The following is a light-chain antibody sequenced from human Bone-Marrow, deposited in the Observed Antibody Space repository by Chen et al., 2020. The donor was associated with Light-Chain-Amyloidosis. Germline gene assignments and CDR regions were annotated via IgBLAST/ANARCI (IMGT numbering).Light chain of an antibody. CDR2: DDS. V-gene: IGLV3-21*03. Sequence: SHVLTQPSSVSVAPGKTATIACGGNNIGSTSVHWYQQTPVQVPLLVVYDDSDRPSGIPERLSGSNSGNTATLTISRVEAGDEADYYCQVWDRSSDRPVFGGGTKLTVL. J-gene: IGLJ3*02. CDR1: NIGSTS. CDR3: QVWDRSSDRPV.